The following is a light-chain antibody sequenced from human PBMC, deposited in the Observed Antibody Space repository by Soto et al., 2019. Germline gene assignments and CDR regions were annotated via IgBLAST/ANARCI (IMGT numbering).Light chain of an antibody. J-gene: IGLJ3*02. CDR3: SSYTSGSTYVL. CDR1: SSDVGGYNY. Sequence: ALTQPASVSGSPGQSITISCTGTSSDVGGYNYVSWYQQSPGKAPKLIIYGVINRPSGVSNRFSASKSGNTASLTISGLQADDEADYYCSSYTSGSTYVLFGGGTKLTVL. CDR2: GVI. V-gene: IGLV2-14*01.